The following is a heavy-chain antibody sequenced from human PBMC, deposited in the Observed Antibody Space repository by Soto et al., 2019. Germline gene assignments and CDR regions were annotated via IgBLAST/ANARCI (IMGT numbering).Heavy chain of an antibody. CDR1: GFTFNRYA. CDR2: INAGSGYP. V-gene: IGHV1-3*01. Sequence: ASVKVSCKASGFTFNRYAIHWVRQAPGQSLEWMGWINAGSGYPRYSQNFQGRVTITTDTSANTAYMELSSLTFEDTAVYYCARDQWNRSDFWGQGTRVTVSS. D-gene: IGHD6-19*01. J-gene: IGHJ4*02. CDR3: ARDQWNRSDF.